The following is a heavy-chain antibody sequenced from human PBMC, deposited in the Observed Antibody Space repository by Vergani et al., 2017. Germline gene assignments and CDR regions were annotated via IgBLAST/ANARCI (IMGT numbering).Heavy chain of an antibody. J-gene: IGHJ6*02. V-gene: IGHV4-39*07. CDR2: IYYSGST. CDR3: ARDRHYDFWSGYYYYYYGMDV. D-gene: IGHD3-3*01. Sequence: QLQLQESGPGLVKPSETLSLTCTVSGGSISSSSYYWGWIRQPPGKGLEWIGSIYYSGSTYYNPSLKSRVTISVDTSKNQFYLKLSSVTAADTAVYYCARDRHYDFWSGYYYYYYGMDVWGQGTTVTVSS. CDR1: GGSISSSSYY.